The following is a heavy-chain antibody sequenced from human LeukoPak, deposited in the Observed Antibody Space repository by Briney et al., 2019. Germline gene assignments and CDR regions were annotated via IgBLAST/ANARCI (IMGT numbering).Heavy chain of an antibody. J-gene: IGHJ4*02. CDR2: IYTSGST. CDR3: ARDVTGYSSGWYSDY. CDR1: GGSISSGSYY. V-gene: IGHV4-61*02. Sequence: SETLSLTCTVSGGSISSGSYYWSWIRQPAGKGLEWIGRIYTSGSTNYNPSLKSRVTISVDTSKNQFSLKLSSVTAADTAVYYCARDVTGYSSGWYSDYWGQGTLVTVSS. D-gene: IGHD6-19*01.